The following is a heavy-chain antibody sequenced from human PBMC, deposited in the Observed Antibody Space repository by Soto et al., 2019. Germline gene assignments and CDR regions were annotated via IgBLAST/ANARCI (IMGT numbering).Heavy chain of an antibody. D-gene: IGHD3-10*01. Sequence: ASVKVSGKASGYIFSATYIHWVRQPPGQGLEWLGWIHPHSGATNYAQKFLGRVTMSAHTSASTAYMDLARLKSDDTAFYYCVRAHALGFSIWFDPWGRGTMVTVYS. CDR1: GYIFSATY. CDR3: VRAHALGFSIWFDP. CDR2: IHPHSGAT. V-gene: IGHV1-2*02. J-gene: IGHJ5*02.